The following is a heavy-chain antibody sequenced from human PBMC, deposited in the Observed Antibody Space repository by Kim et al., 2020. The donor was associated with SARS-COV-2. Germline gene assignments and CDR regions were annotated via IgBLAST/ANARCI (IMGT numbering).Heavy chain of an antibody. CDR1: GDSVSSNSAA. J-gene: IGHJ6*02. V-gene: IGHV6-1*01. Sequence: SQTLSLTCAISGDSVSSNSAAWNWIRQSPSRGLEWLGRTYYRSKWYNDYAVSVKSRITINPDTSKNQFSLQLNSVTPEDTAVYYCAREARIAARPSFVGYYYYYGMDVWGQGTTVTVSS. CDR2: TYYRSKWYN. D-gene: IGHD6-6*01. CDR3: AREARIAARPSFVGYYYYYGMDV.